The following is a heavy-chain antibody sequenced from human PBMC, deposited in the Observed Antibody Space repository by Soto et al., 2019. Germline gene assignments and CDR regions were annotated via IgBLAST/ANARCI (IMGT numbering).Heavy chain of an antibody. CDR1: GFTFSSYW. Sequence: HLVESGGGLVQPGGSLRLSCAASGFTFSSYWMSWVRQAPGKGLERVAKIKQDGSEKNYVDSVKGRFTISRNNAKNSVSLQMNSLRAEDTAVYYCASSYCSGDCYLDYWGQGTLVTVSS. CDR2: IKQDGSEK. J-gene: IGHJ4*02. D-gene: IGHD2-21*01. CDR3: ASSYCSGDCYLDY. V-gene: IGHV3-7*01.